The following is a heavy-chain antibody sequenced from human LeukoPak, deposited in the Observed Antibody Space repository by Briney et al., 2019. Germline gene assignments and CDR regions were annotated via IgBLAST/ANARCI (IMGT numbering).Heavy chain of an antibody. CDR3: AKDPAGLLWFGELQGYMDV. V-gene: IGHV3-23*01. Sequence: GGSLRLSCAASGFTFSSYAMGWVRQAPGKGLEWVSAISGSGGSTYYADSVKGRFTISRDNSKNTLYLQMNSLRAEDTAVYYCAKDPAGLLWFGELQGYMDVWGKGTTVTVSS. CDR2: ISGSGGST. D-gene: IGHD3-10*01. CDR1: GFTFSSYA. J-gene: IGHJ6*03.